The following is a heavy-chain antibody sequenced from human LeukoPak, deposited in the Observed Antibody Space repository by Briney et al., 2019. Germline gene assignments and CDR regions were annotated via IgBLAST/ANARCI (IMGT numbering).Heavy chain of an antibody. CDR2: IYSSGST. D-gene: IGHD3-22*01. J-gene: IGHJ4*02. CDR3: ARGYYSDGSGYFLDY. Sequence: KASETLSLTCTVSGGSISSYYWSWIRQPAGKGLEWIGRIYSSGSTKYNPSLKSRVSMSVDTSKNQFSLKLNSVTAADTAVYYCARGYYSDGSGYFLDYWGQGTLVTVSS. CDR1: GGSISSYY. V-gene: IGHV4-4*07.